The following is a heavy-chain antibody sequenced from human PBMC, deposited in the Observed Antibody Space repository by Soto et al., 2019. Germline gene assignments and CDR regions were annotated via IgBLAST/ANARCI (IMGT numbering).Heavy chain of an antibody. Sequence: GGSLRLSCAASGFTVSSNYMSWVRQAPGKGLEWVSVIYSGGSTYYADSVKGRFTISRDNSKNTLYLQMNSLRAEDTAVYYCARDTRDTYSSSWPDYYYYYYMDVWGKGTTVTVSS. CDR1: GFTVSSNY. CDR2: IYSGGST. CDR3: ARDTRDTYSSSWPDYYYYYYMDV. D-gene: IGHD6-13*01. V-gene: IGHV3-66*01. J-gene: IGHJ6*03.